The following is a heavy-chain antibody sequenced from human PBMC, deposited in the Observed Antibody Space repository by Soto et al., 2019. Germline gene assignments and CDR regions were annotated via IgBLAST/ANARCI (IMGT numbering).Heavy chain of an antibody. J-gene: IGHJ5*02. V-gene: IGHV4-31*03. D-gene: IGHD3-22*01. Sequence: SETLSLTCTVSGVSISSGGYYWSWIRQHPGKGLEWIGYIDYSGSTYYNPSLKSRVTISIDTSKKQFSLKLSSVTAADTAAYYCARGRYYYDSRGFDPWGQGTLVTVSS. CDR1: GVSISSGGYY. CDR3: ARGRYYYDSRGFDP. CDR2: IDYSGST.